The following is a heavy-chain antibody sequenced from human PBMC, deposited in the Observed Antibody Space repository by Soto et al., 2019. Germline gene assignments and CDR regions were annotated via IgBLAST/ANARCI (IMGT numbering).Heavy chain of an antibody. CDR3: ARSILLDL. J-gene: IGHJ3*01. V-gene: IGHV3-7*01. Sequence: GGSLRLSCAASGFTFPDHWMNWVRQAPGMGLEWVANINQDGSEKYYVNSVKGRFIISRDNAKNSLYLQINSLRAEDAAVYYCARSILLDLWGQGTTVIVSP. CDR2: INQDGSEK. CDR1: GFTFPDHW.